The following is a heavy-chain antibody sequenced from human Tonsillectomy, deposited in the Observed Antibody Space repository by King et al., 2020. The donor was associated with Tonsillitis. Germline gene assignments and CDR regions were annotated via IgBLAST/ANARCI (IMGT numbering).Heavy chain of an antibody. CDR3: VRGAGWYLDL. V-gene: IGHV3-7*03. CDR1: GFTLSTFW. CDR2: IKQDGSET. Sequence: VQLVESGGGLVQPGGSLRLSCAASGFTLSTFWMKWARQAPGKGLEWVATIKQDGSETHYADSVNGRFTISRDNAENSLFLQMNSLRVEDTAVYYCVRGAGWYLDLWGRGALVTVSS. D-gene: IGHD1-14*01. J-gene: IGHJ2*01.